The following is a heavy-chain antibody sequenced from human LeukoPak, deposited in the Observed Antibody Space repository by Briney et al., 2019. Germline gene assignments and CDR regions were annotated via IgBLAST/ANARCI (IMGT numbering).Heavy chain of an antibody. CDR1: GFTFRSHW. J-gene: IGHJ4*02. CDR3: TRDEAAATN. D-gene: IGHD6-13*01. V-gene: IGHV3-7*01. CDR2: INQDGREK. Sequence: GGSLRLSCAGSGFTFRSHWMSWVRQAPGKGPEWVANINQDGREKHYLDSVKGRFTISRDNAESSLYLQMNSLRAEDTAVYYCTRDEAAATNWGQGTLVTVSS.